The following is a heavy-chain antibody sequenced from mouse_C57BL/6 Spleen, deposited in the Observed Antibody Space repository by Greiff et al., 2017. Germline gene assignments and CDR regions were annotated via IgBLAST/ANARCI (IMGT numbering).Heavy chain of an antibody. CDR1: GFTFTDYY. Sequence: EVQLVESGGGLVQPGGSLSLSCAASGFTFTDYYMSWVRQPPGTALEWLGFIRNKANGYTTEYSASVKGRFTISRDNSQSILYLQMNALRAEDSATYYCARGRGSSLDDWGQGTTLTVSS. D-gene: IGHD1-1*01. J-gene: IGHJ2*01. CDR2: IRNKANGYTT. CDR3: ARGRGSSLDD. V-gene: IGHV7-3*01.